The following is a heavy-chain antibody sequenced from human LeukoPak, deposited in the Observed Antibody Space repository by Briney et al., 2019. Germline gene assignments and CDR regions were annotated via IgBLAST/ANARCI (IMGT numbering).Heavy chain of an antibody. CDR1: GFTFGSYE. CDR2: INSGGSTL. V-gene: IGHV3-48*03. Sequence: GGSLRLSCAASGFTFGSYEMNWVRQAPGKGLEWVSYINSGGSTLYYADSVKGRFTISRDNAKNSLYLQMNSLRAEDTAVYYCARIHNLGILAHFDYWGQGTLVTVSS. J-gene: IGHJ4*02. D-gene: IGHD1-1*01. CDR3: ARIHNLGILAHFDY.